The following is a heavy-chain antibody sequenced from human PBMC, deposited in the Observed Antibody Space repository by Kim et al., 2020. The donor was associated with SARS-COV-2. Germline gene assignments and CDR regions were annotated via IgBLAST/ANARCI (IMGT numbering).Heavy chain of an antibody. Sequence: GGSLRLSCAASGFTFSNYFMSWVRQAPEQGLQWVSTISSSGSGTYFRDSVKGRFTISRDNSKNTLYLQMNSLRAEDTAVYYCATLWATYKVFDIWGQGTVVTVSS. CDR3: ATLWATYKVFDI. J-gene: IGHJ3*02. CDR2: ISSSGSGT. V-gene: IGHV3-23*01. D-gene: IGHD2-21*01. CDR1: GFTFSNYF.